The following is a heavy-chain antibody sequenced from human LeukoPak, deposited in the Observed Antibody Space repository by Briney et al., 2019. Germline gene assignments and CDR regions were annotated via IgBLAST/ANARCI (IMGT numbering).Heavy chain of an antibody. CDR3: AKDNGIYYYYGMDV. CDR1: GFTFDDYA. Sequence: GRSLRLSCAASGFTFDDYAMHWVRQAPGKGPEWVSGISWNSGSIGYADSVKGRFTISRDNAKNSLYLQMNSLRAEDTALYYCAKDNGIYYYYGMDVWGQGTTVTVSS. J-gene: IGHJ6*02. V-gene: IGHV3-9*01. CDR2: ISWNSGSI.